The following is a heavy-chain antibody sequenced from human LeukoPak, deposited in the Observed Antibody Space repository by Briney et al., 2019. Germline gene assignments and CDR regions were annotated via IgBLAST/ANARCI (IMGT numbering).Heavy chain of an antibody. D-gene: IGHD3-3*01. J-gene: IGHJ4*02. Sequence: GGSLRLSCAASGFTFDDYAMHWVRQAPGKGLEWVSLISGAGGSTYYADSVKGRFTISRDNSKNSLYLQMNSLRTEDTALYYCAKDMARARDFWSGYYSGGIDYWGQGTLVTVSS. V-gene: IGHV3-43*02. CDR1: GFTFDDYA. CDR3: AKDMARARDFWSGYYSGGIDY. CDR2: ISGAGGST.